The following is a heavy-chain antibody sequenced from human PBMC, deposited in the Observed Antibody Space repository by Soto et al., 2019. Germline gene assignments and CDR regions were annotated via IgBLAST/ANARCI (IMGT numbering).Heavy chain of an antibody. Sequence: GASVKVSCKASGYTFTSYYMHWVRQAPGQGLEWMGIINPSGGSTSYAQKFQGRVTMTRDTSTSTVYMELSSLRSEDTAVYYCAGDNIVVVVAATPGGMDVWGQGTTVTVSS. V-gene: IGHV1-46*03. CDR1: GYTFTSYY. J-gene: IGHJ6*02. D-gene: IGHD2-15*01. CDR3: AGDNIVVVVAATPGGMDV. CDR2: INPSGGST.